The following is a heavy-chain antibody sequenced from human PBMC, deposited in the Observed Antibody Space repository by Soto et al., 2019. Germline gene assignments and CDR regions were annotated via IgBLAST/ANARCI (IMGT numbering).Heavy chain of an antibody. CDR3: ARVNGGSYAIDY. Sequence: QVQLQESGPGLVKPSETLSLTCTVSGGSVSSGSYYWSWIRQPPGKGLEWIGYIYYSGSTKYTTSINSPVNISVDTSKNQFALKLGSVTAADTEVYYCARVNGGSYAIDYWGQGTLVTVSS. CDR1: GGSVSSGSYY. D-gene: IGHD1-26*01. J-gene: IGHJ4*02. V-gene: IGHV4-61*01. CDR2: IYYSGST.